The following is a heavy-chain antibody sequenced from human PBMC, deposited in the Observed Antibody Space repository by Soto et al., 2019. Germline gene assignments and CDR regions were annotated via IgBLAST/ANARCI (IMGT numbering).Heavy chain of an antibody. CDR2: ISYDGSNK. CDR3: ARAMFKWELLPPFDY. V-gene: IGHV3-30-3*01. J-gene: IGHJ4*02. CDR1: YA. Sequence: YAGRRVLKTKGKGLEWVAVISYDGSNKYYADSVKGRFTISRDNSKNTLYLQMNSLRAEDTAVYYCARAMFKWELLPPFDYWGQGTLVTVSS. D-gene: IGHD1-26*01.